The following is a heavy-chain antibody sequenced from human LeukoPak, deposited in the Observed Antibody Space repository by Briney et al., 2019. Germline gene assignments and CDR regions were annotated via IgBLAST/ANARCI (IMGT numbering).Heavy chain of an antibody. CDR3: ATVFDY. CDR1: GFTFSSYG. CDR2: INNDGSRT. V-gene: IGHV3-74*01. J-gene: IGHJ4*02. Sequence: GGSLRLSCAASGFTFSSYGMHWVRQAPGKGLLWVSTINNDGSRTFYADSVKGRFTTSRDNAKNTVYLQMNSLRDDDTAVYYCATVFDYWGQGTLVTVSS.